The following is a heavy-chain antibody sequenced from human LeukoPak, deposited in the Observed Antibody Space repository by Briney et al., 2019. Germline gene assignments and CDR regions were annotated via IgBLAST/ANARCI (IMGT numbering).Heavy chain of an antibody. J-gene: IGHJ4*02. CDR2: IESGGST. V-gene: IGHV3-53*01. CDR3: TTNYDGDSNY. Sequence: GGSLRLSCAASGFTVSSKYMNWVRQAPGKGLEWVSVIESGGSTYYADSVKGRFTISGDNARNTVYLQMNSLRADDTAVYYCTTNYDGDSNYWGQGTLVTVSS. D-gene: IGHD2-21*02. CDR1: GFTVSSKY.